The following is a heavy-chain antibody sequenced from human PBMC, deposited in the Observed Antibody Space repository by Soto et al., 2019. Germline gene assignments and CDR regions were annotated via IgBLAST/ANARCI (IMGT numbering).Heavy chain of an antibody. V-gene: IGHV3-23*01. CDR2: ISGSGGSK. CDR3: AKDRYYDILTGYSDY. J-gene: IGHJ4*02. D-gene: IGHD3-9*01. Sequence: EVQLLESGGGLVQPGGSLRLSCAASGFTFSSYAMSWVRQAPGKGLEWVTAISGSGGSKYYADSVKGRFTISRDNSKNTLYLQMNSLRAEDTAVYYCAKDRYYDILTGYSDYWGQGTPVTVSS. CDR1: GFTFSSYA.